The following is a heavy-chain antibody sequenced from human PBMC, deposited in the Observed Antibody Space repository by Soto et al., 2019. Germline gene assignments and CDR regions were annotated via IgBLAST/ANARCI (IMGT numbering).Heavy chain of an antibody. J-gene: IGHJ5*02. CDR2: ISPYNGNT. Sequence: SVEVSCKASGYTFITYGISWVRQAPGQGLEWMGWISPYNGNTNYAQKVQGRVTMTTDTSTSTAYMELRSLRSDDTAVYFCAREGDYYGSGGNWFDPWGQGTLVTVSS. CDR1: GYTFITYG. D-gene: IGHD3-10*01. V-gene: IGHV1-18*01. CDR3: AREGDYYGSGGNWFDP.